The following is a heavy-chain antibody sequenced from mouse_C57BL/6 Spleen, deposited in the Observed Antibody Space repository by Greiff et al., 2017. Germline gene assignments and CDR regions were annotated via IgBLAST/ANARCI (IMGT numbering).Heavy chain of an antibody. CDR2: INPNNGGT. CDR3: ARTHYYGSSLGY. CDR1: GYTFTDYY. V-gene: IGHV1-26*01. J-gene: IGHJ2*01. D-gene: IGHD1-1*01. Sequence: EVQLQQSGPELVKPGASVKISCKASGYTFTDYYMNWVKQSHGKSLEWIGDINPNNGGTSYNQKFKGKATLTVDKSSSTAYMELRSLTSEDSAVYYWARTHYYGSSLGYWGQGTTLTVSS.